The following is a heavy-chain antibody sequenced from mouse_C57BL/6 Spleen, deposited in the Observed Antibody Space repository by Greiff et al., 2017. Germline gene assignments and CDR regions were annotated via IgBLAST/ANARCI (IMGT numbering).Heavy chain of an antibody. V-gene: IGHV5-6*01. CDR2: ISSGGSYT. CDR1: GFTFSSYG. Sequence: EVKLMESGGDLVKPGGSLKLSCAASGFTFSSYGMSWVRQTSDKRLEWVATISSGGSYTYYPDSVKGRFTISRDNAKNTLYLQMSSLKSEDTAMYYCARQGDPWYFDVWGTGTTVTVSS. J-gene: IGHJ1*03. CDR3: ARQGDPWYFDV.